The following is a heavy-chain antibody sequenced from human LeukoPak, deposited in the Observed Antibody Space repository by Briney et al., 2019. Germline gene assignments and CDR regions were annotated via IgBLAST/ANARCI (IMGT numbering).Heavy chain of an antibody. J-gene: IGHJ4*02. CDR1: GFTFSSYS. CDR3: AREILAPGKTHDY. CDR2: ISSSSSYI. V-gene: IGHV3-21*01. Sequence: GGSLRLSCAASGFTFSSYSMNWVRQAPGKGLEWVSSISSSSSYIYYADSVKGRFTISGDNAKNTLFLQMNSLSAEDTALYYCAREILAPGKTHDYWGQGTLVTVSS.